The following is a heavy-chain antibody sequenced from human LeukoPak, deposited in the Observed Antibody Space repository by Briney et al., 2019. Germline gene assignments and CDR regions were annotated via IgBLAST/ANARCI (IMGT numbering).Heavy chain of an antibody. CDR3: ARGGQLVDYMDV. CDR2: ISSSSSYI. Sequence: PGGSLRLSCAASGFTFSSYSMNWVRQAPGKGLEWVSSISSSSSYIYYADSVKGRFTISRDNAKNSLYLQMNSLRAEDTAVYYCARGGQLVDYMDVWGKGTTVTVSS. D-gene: IGHD6-6*01. J-gene: IGHJ6*03. V-gene: IGHV3-21*01. CDR1: GFTFSSYS.